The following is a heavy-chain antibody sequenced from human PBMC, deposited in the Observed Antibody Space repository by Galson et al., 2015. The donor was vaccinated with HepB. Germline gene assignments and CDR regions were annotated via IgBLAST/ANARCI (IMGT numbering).Heavy chain of an antibody. CDR3: ARDIGYYDSSSRPHDAFDI. D-gene: IGHD3-22*01. CDR1: GGTFSSYA. Sequence: SVKVSCKASGGTFSSYAISWVRQAPGQGLEWMGRIIPILGIANYAQKFQGRVTITADKSTSTAYMELSSLRSEDTAVYYCARDIGYYDSSSRPHDAFDIWGQGTMVTVSS. CDR2: IIPILGIA. J-gene: IGHJ3*02. V-gene: IGHV1-69*04.